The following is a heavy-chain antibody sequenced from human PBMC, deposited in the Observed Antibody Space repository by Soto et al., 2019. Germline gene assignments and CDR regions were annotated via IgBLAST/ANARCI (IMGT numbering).Heavy chain of an antibody. Sequence: ASVKVSCKASGYTFTIYGINWLRQAAGQGLEWMGWIKAYNGNTKYAQNLQGRMTMTTDTSTSTAYMELRSLRSDDTAVYYCARDLDGSGSYYTDYWGQGTLVTVSS. J-gene: IGHJ4*02. D-gene: IGHD3-10*01. CDR2: IKAYNGNT. CDR1: GYTFTIYG. CDR3: ARDLDGSGSYYTDY. V-gene: IGHV1-18*01.